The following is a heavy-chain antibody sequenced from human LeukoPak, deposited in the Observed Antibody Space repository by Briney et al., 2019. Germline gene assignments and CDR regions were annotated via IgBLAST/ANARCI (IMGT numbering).Heavy chain of an antibody. Sequence: GASVKVSCKTSGGTFSSSAITWVRRAPGQGLEWMGRIIPVINITTYAQKFQGSVTITADTSTSTVYMELSSLRSEETAVYYCARDQGLTAPPPYGLDVWGQGTTVIVSS. V-gene: IGHV1-69*04. CDR1: GGTFSSSA. J-gene: IGHJ6*02. CDR3: ARDQGLTAPPPYGLDV. CDR2: IIPVINIT. D-gene: IGHD5-18*01.